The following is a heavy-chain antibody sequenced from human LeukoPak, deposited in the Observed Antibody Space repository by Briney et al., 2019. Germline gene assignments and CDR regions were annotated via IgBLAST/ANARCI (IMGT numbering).Heavy chain of an antibody. D-gene: IGHD3-10*01. Sequence: GASVKVSCKASGGTFTRYAFSWVRQAPGQGLEWMGGIIPVFGRINYAQKFQDRVTITADESTSTAHMELSSLRSEDSAVYYCARTRDLGEIDYWGQGTLVTVSS. CDR2: IIPVFGRI. CDR1: GGTFTRYA. V-gene: IGHV1-69*01. J-gene: IGHJ4*02. CDR3: ARTRDLGEIDY.